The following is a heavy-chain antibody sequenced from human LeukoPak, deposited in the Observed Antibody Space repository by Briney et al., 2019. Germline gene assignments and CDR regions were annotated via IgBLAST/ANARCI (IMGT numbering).Heavy chain of an antibody. V-gene: IGHV3-23*01. Sequence: GGSLRLSCVASGFTFSSYAMNWVRQAPGKGLEWVASIISGGSTYYADSVKGRFTISRDNSKNTLYLQMNSLRAEDTAVYYCAKGVAVASPYYFDYWGQGTLVTVSS. J-gene: IGHJ4*02. CDR1: GFTFSSYA. D-gene: IGHD6-19*01. CDR3: AKGVAVASPYYFDY. CDR2: IISGGST.